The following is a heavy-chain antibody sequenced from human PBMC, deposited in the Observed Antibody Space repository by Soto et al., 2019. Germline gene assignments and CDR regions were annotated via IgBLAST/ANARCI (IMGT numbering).Heavy chain of an antibody. CDR3: AKRAWPQQQLAPSDY. Sequence: GGSLRLSCAASGVTFSSYAMSWVRQAPGKGLEWVSAISGSGGSTYYADSVKGRFTISRDNSKNTLYLQMNSLRAEDTAVYYCAKRAWPQQQLAPSDYWGQGTLVTVSS. V-gene: IGHV3-23*01. J-gene: IGHJ4*02. CDR2: ISGSGGST. D-gene: IGHD6-13*01. CDR1: GVTFSSYA.